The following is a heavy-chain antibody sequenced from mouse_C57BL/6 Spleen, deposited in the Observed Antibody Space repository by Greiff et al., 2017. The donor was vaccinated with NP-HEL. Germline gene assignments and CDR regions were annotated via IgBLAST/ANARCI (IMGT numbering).Heavy chain of an antibody. V-gene: IGHV7-3*01. CDR1: GFTFTDYY. CDR2: IRNKASGYTT. CDR3: ARWGTTVVARYFDD. J-gene: IGHJ1*03. D-gene: IGHD1-1*01. Sequence: DVKLVESGGGLVQPGGSLSLSCAASGFTFTDYYMSWVRQPPGKALEWLGFIRNKASGYTTEYSASVKGLFTISRDNSQSILYLQMNALRAEDSATYYCARWGTTVVARYFDDWGTGTTVTVSS.